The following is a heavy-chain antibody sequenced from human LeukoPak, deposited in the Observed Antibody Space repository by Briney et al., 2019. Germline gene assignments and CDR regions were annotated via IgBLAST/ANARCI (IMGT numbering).Heavy chain of an antibody. CDR3: AREGGIGQYYFDY. Sequence: ASVKVSCKASGYTFTGYYMHWVRQAPGQGLEWMGWINPNSGGTNYAQKFQGRVTMTRDTSISTAYMELSRLRSDDTAVYYCAREGGIGQYYFDYWGLGTLVTVSS. J-gene: IGHJ4*02. D-gene: IGHD2-21*01. V-gene: IGHV1-2*02. CDR1: GYTFTGYY. CDR2: INPNSGGT.